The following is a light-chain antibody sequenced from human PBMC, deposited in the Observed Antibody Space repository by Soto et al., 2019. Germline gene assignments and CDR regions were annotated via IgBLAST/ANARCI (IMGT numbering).Light chain of an antibody. CDR3: AAWDDSLSGSAV. CDR2: RNN. Sequence: QSVLTQPPSASGTPGQRVTISCSGSSSNIGSNYVYWYQQLPGTAPKLLIYRNNQRPSGVPDRFSGSKSGTSASLAISGLRSEGEADYYCAAWDDSLSGSAVFGGGTQLTVL. V-gene: IGLV1-47*01. J-gene: IGLJ7*01. CDR1: SSNIGSNY.